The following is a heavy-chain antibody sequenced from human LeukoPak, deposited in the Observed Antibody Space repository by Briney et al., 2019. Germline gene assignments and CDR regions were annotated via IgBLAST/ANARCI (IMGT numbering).Heavy chain of an antibody. V-gene: IGHV1-46*01. Sequence: ASVKVSCKASGYTFTSYYMHWVRQAPGQGLEWMGIINPSGGGTSCAQKFQGRVTMTRDTSTSTVYMELSSLRSEDTAVYYCARPHYDSSGYYYGYYFDYWGQGTLVTVSS. J-gene: IGHJ4*02. D-gene: IGHD3-22*01. CDR1: GYTFTSYY. CDR3: ARPHYDSSGYYYGYYFDY. CDR2: INPSGGGT.